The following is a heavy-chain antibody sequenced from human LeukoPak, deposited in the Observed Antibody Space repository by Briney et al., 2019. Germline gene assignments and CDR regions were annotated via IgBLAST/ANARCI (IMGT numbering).Heavy chain of an antibody. CDR2: IRYDGSNK. Sequence: PGGSLRLSCAASGFTFSSYGMHWVRQAPGKGLEGVAFIRYDGSNKYYADSVKGRFTISRDNSKNTLYLQMNSLRAEDTAVYYCAKAPGGGFYYYYYMDVWGKGTTVTVSS. J-gene: IGHJ6*03. CDR3: AKAPGGGFYYYYYMDV. CDR1: GFTFSSYG. V-gene: IGHV3-30*02. D-gene: IGHD3-16*01.